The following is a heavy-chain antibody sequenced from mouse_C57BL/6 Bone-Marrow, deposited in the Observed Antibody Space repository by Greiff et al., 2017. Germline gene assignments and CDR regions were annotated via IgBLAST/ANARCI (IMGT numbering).Heavy chain of an antibody. J-gene: IGHJ1*03. D-gene: IGHD2-3*01. CDR2: IDPSDSYT. V-gene: IGHV1-59*01. CDR1: GYTFTSYW. CDR3: ARWVLRGYFEV. Sequence: QVQLQQPGAELVRPGTSVKLSCKASGYTFTSYWMHWVKQRPGQGLEWIGVIDPSDSYTNYNQKFKGKATLTVDTSSSTAYMQLSSLTSEDSAVYYCARWVLRGYFEVCGTETTVTVSP.